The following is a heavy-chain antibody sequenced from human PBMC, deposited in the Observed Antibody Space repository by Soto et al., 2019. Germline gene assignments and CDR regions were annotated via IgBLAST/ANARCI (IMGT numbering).Heavy chain of an antibody. Sequence: EVQLLESGGGLVQPGGSLRLSCAASGFTFNTYAMNWVRQAPGKGLEWVSSITNSGGSTYYADSVKGRFTISRDNSKNTLYLQMNSLRVEDRAVYYCAKGAPGTDYWGQGTLVTVSS. D-gene: IGHD1-1*01. J-gene: IGHJ4*02. CDR2: ITNSGGST. CDR3: AKGAPGTDY. CDR1: GFTFNTYA. V-gene: IGHV3-23*01.